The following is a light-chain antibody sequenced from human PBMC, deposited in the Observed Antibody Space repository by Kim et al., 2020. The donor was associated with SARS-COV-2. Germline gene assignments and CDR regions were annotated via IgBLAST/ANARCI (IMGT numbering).Light chain of an antibody. CDR3: GTWDNSLINCV. CDR1: SSNIGINH. CDR2: DNN. V-gene: IGLV1-51*01. J-gene: IGLJ1*01. Sequence: GQAVTTSCPGSSSNIGINHVFCYQQPPGTAPTLLIYDNNKRPPGIPARFSASKSGTSATLGITDLQTGDEADYYCGTWDNSLINCVFGTGTKVTVL.